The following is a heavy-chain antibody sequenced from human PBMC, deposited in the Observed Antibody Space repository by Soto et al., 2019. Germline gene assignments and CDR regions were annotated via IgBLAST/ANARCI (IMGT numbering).Heavy chain of an antibody. CDR3: ARGDMITFGGVIGFDY. D-gene: IGHD3-16*01. CDR2: INPSGGST. V-gene: IGHV1-46*01. CDR1: GYTFTSYY. Sequence: SVKVSCKASGYTFTSYYMHWVRQAPVQGLEWMGIINPSGGSTSYAQKFQGRVTMTRDTSTSTVYMELSSLRSEDTAVYYCARGDMITFGGVIGFDYWGQGTLVTV. J-gene: IGHJ4*02.